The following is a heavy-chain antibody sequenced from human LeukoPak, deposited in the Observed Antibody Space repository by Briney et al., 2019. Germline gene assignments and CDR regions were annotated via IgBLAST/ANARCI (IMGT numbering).Heavy chain of an antibody. CDR2: IGSAGDT. Sequence: LXLSXXXXGFTXXSYDMHWVRQATGKGLEWVSAIGSAGDTYYSDSVKGRFTISRENAENSLYLQMNSLRAGDTAVYYCVRERLGAIKRRLNCDFDLWGRGTLVTVSS. CDR1: GFTXXSYD. CDR3: VRERLGAIKRRLNCDFDL. J-gene: IGHJ2*01. V-gene: IGHV3-13*01. D-gene: IGHD3-16*01.